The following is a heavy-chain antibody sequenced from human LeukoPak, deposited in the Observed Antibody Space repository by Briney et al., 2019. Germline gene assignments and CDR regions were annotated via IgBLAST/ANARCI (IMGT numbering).Heavy chain of an antibody. V-gene: IGHV3-53*01. CDR3: ARDSEMATIGS. CDR2: IYSGGST. Sequence: PGGSLRLSCAASGFTVSSNYMSWVRQAPGKGLEWGSVIYSGGSTYYADSVKSLFTISRDNSKNTLYLQMHSPRAEDTAVYYCARDSEMATIGSWGQGTLVTVSS. CDR1: GFTVSSNY. J-gene: IGHJ4*02. D-gene: IGHD5-24*01.